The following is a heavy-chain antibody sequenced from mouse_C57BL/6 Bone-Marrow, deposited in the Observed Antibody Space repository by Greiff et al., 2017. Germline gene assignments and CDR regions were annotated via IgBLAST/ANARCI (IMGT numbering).Heavy chain of an antibody. Sequence: VQLQQSGAELVRPGASVKLSCTASGFNIKDDYIHWVKQRPEQGLEWIGWIDPEIGDTEYASKFPAKATIPSDTSSNTAYLQLSSLTSEDTAVYYCSSFDGNYFDFWGQGTPLTVAS. CDR1: GFNIKDDY. CDR3: SSFDGNYFDF. J-gene: IGHJ2*01. D-gene: IGHD2-3*01. V-gene: IGHV14-4*01. CDR2: IDPEIGDT.